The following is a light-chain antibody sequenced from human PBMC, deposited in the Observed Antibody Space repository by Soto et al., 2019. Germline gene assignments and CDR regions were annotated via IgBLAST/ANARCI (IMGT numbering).Light chain of an antibody. Sequence: HSALTQPPSASGSPGQSVTISCTGTSSDVGGYNYVSWYQQHPGKAPKLMIYEVNKRPSGVPDRFSGSKSGNTASLTVSGLQAEDEADYYCSSYAGSNSVFGGGTKLTVL. J-gene: IGLJ2*01. CDR1: SSDVGGYNY. CDR2: EVN. V-gene: IGLV2-8*01. CDR3: SSYAGSNSV.